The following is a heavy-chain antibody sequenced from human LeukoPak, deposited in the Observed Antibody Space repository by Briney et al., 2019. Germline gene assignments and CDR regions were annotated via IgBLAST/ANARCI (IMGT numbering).Heavy chain of an antibody. D-gene: IGHD3-3*01. CDR3: ARAPIQYDFWSGYYNNWAGECDY. CDR2: MNPNSGNT. J-gene: IGHJ4*02. CDR1: GYTFTSYD. V-gene: IGHV1-8*03. Sequence: ASVKVSCKASGYTFTSYDINWVRQATGQGLEWMGWMNPNSGNTGYAQKFQGRVTITRNTSISTAYMELSSLRSEDTAVYYCARAPIQYDFWSGYYNNWAGECDYWGQGTLVTVSS.